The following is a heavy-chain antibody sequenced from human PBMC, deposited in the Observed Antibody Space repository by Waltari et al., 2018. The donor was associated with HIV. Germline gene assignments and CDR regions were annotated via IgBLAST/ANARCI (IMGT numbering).Heavy chain of an antibody. CDR3: GRGPGRSVDY. CDR1: GYTFTTFA. Sequence: QVHLVQSGSELKKPGASVKVSCKASGYTFTTFAMIWVRQAPGQGLEWMGWINTKTGNPTYAQGFTGRFVFSLDTSVTTAYLQISSLKAEDTAVYYCGRGPGRSVDYWGQGTLVTVSS. CDR2: INTKTGNP. J-gene: IGHJ4*02. V-gene: IGHV7-4-1*02. D-gene: IGHD3-10*01.